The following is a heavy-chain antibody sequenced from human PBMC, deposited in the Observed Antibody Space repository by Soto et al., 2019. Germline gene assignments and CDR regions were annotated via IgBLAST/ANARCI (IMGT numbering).Heavy chain of an antibody. CDR3: ARGTSIAVAGTHYYYYYYMDV. Sequence: GGSLRLSCAASGFTVSSNYMSWVRQAPGKGLEWVSVIYSGGSTYYADSVKGRFTISRHNSKNTLYLQMNSLRAEDTAVYYCARGTSIAVAGTHYYYYYYMDVWGKGTTVTVSS. CDR1: GFTVSSNY. CDR2: IYSGGST. V-gene: IGHV3-53*04. D-gene: IGHD6-19*01. J-gene: IGHJ6*03.